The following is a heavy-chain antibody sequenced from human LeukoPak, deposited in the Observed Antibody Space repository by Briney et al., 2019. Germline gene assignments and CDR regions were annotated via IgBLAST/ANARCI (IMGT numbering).Heavy chain of an antibody. D-gene: IGHD1-1*01. J-gene: IGHJ3*02. CDR2: INPNSCGT. Sequence: ASVTVSRKASGYTFTGYYMHWVRQAPGQRLEWMGWINPNSCGTNYAQKFQGRVTMTRDTSISTAYMELSRLRSDDTAVYYCARDRALESPRYAFDIWGQGTMVTVSS. CDR1: GYTFTGYY. V-gene: IGHV1-2*02. CDR3: ARDRALESPRYAFDI.